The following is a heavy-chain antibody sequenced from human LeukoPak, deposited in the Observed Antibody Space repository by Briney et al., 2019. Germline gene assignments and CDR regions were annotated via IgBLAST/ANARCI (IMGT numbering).Heavy chain of an antibody. J-gene: IGHJ5*02. D-gene: IGHD3-10*01. V-gene: IGHV1-69*01. CDR1: GGTFSSYA. Sequence: SVKVSCKASGGTFSSYAISWVRQAPGQGLEWMGGIIPIFGTANYAQKFQGRVTITADESTSTAYMELSSLRSEDTAVYYCARLLYYYGSGSQNWFDPWGQGTLVTVSS. CDR2: IIPIFGTA. CDR3: ARLLYYYGSGSQNWFDP.